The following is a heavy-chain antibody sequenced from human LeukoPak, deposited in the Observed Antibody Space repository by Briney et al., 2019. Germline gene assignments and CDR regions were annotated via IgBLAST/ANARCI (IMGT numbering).Heavy chain of an antibody. CDR3: ARAGEYNWNDRYYYYYMDV. J-gene: IGHJ6*03. V-gene: IGHV4-39*07. CDR2: IYDSGST. CDR1: GGSISSSSYY. D-gene: IGHD1-1*01. Sequence: SETLSLTCTVSGGSISSSSYYWGWIRQPPGKGLEWIGRIYDSGSTYYNPSLKSRVTISVDTSKNRFSLKLSSVTAADTAVYYCARAGEYNWNDRYYYYYMDVWGKGTTVTVSS.